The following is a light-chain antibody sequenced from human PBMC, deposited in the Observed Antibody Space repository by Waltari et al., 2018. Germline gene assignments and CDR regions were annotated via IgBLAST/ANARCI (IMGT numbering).Light chain of an antibody. V-gene: IGLV2-23*03. J-gene: IGLJ1*01. CDR1: SSDVWSYNL. CDR2: EGS. Sequence: QSALTQPASVSGSPGQSITISCTGTSSDVWSYNLVSWYQQHPGKAPKLMIYEGSKRPSGVSNRVSGSKSGNTASLTISGLQAEDEADYYCCSYAGSSTVFGTGTKVTVL. CDR3: CSYAGSSTV.